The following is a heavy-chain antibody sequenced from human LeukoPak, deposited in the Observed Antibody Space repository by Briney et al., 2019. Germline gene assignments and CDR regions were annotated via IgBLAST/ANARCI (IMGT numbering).Heavy chain of an antibody. J-gene: IGHJ4*02. V-gene: IGHV4-39*07. CDR1: GGSISTSDYY. CDR3: AREARFALPVVGSGDY. CDR2: MFYNGAT. D-gene: IGHD6-19*01. Sequence: SETLSLTCSVSGGSISTSDYYWGWIRQPPGKGLEWIGTMFYNGATKSNPSLSSRVTMSIDTSKNQFSLKLRSVTAADTAVYYCAREARFALPVVGSGDYWGQGTLVTVSS.